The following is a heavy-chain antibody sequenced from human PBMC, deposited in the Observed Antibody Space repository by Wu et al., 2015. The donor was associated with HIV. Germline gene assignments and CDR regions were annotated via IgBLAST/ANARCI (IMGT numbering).Heavy chain of an antibody. J-gene: IGHJ6*03. V-gene: IGHV1-2*02. Sequence: QVQLVQSGAEMKKPGASVKVSCKASGYTFTGYYVHWVRQAPGQGLEWMGWIKPDTGRTNYAQTFRGRLTVTRDTSINTVYMELNGLGSDDTALYYCAREWPYNPKVWDNYYYYMDVWGQRDHGHRHL. D-gene: IGHD1-1*01. CDR3: AREWPYNPKVWDNYYYYMDV. CDR1: GYTFTGYY. CDR2: IKPDTGRT.